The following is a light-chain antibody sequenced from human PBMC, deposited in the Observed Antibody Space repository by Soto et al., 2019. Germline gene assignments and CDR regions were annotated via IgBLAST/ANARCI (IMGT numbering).Light chain of an antibody. CDR3: QQHISWPLT. CDR2: GAS. J-gene: IGKJ4*01. Sequence: EVVLTQSPGTLSLSPVGRATLSCMASQSVGNSFVAWYQQKPGRPPRLLIYGASTRATDIPARFSGSGSGTDFTLTISNLEPEDFAVYYCQQHISWPLTFGGGTKVDIK. CDR1: QSVGNSF. V-gene: IGKV3-20*01.